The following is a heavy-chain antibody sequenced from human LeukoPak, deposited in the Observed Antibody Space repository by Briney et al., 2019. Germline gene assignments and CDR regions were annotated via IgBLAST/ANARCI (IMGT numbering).Heavy chain of an antibody. V-gene: IGHV6-1*01. J-gene: IGHJ4*02. CDR2: TYYRSKWYN. CDR1: GDSVSSNSAA. Sequence: SQTLSLTCAISGDSVSSNSAAWNWIRQSPSRGLEWLGRTYYRSKWYNDYAVSVKSRITINPDTSKNQFSLQLNSVTPEDTAVYYCARGITVAGTRLKGYFDYWGQGTLVTVSS. D-gene: IGHD6-19*01. CDR3: ARGITVAGTRLKGYFDY.